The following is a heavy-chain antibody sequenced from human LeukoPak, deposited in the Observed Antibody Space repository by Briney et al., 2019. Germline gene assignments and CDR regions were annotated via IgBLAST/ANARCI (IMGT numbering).Heavy chain of an antibody. CDR1: GFTFSSYE. Sequence: HPGGSLRLSCAASGFTFSSYEMNWVRQAPGKGLEWVSYISSSGSTIYYADSVKGRFTISRDNAKNSLYLQMNSLRAEDTAVYYCARGISHYYYYGMDVWGQGTTVTVSS. V-gene: IGHV3-48*03. J-gene: IGHJ6*02. CDR2: ISSSGSTI. CDR3: ARGISHYYYYGMDV.